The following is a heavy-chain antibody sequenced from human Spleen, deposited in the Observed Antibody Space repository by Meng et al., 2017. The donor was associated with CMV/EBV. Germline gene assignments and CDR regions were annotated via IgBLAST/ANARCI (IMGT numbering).Heavy chain of an antibody. Sequence: SVKVSCKASGGTFSSYAISWVRQAPGQGLEWMGGIIPIFGTANYAQKFQGRVTMTTDTSTSTAYMELRSLRSDDTAVYYCARVTMHISDAFDIWGKGTMVTVSS. D-gene: IGHD2-21*01. CDR1: GGTFSSYA. CDR3: ARVTMHISDAFDI. J-gene: IGHJ3*02. V-gene: IGHV1-69*05. CDR2: IIPIFGTA.